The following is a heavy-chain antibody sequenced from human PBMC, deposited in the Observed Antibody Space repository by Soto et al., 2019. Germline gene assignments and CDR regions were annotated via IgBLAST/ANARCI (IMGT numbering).Heavy chain of an antibody. Sequence: WVRQAPGQGLEWMGWISAYNGNTNYAQKLQGRVTMTTDTSTSTAYMELRSLRSDDTAVYYCASSTSHAFDIWGQGTMVTVSS. CDR2: ISAYNGNT. D-gene: IGHD3-16*01. CDR3: ASSTSHAFDI. J-gene: IGHJ3*02. V-gene: IGHV1-18*01.